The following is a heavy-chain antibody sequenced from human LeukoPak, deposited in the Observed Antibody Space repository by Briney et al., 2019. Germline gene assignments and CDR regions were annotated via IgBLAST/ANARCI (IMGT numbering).Heavy chain of an antibody. J-gene: IGHJ4*02. CDR2: INPNSGGT. V-gene: IGHV1-2*02. Sequence: ASVKVSCKASGYTFTGYYMHWVRQAPRQGLEWMGWINPNSGGTNYAQKFQGRVTMTRDMSTSTVYMEVSSLRSEDTAVYYCARDLGSGWYYFDSWGQGTLVTVSS. D-gene: IGHD6-19*01. CDR3: ARDLGSGWYYFDS. CDR1: GYTFTGYY.